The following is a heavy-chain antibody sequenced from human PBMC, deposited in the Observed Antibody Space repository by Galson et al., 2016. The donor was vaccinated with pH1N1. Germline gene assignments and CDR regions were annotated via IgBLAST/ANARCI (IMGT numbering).Heavy chain of an antibody. CDR2: INQDGSVK. CDR1: GFTFSNYW. V-gene: IGHV3-7*01. J-gene: IGHJ4*02. CDR3: ARKVGDY. Sequence: SLRLSCAASGFTFSNYWMSWVRQAPGKGLEWVVNINQDGSVKYYIDSVKGRFTISRDNAKNSLYLQMNSLRAEDTAVYYCARKVGDYWGQGTLVTVSS.